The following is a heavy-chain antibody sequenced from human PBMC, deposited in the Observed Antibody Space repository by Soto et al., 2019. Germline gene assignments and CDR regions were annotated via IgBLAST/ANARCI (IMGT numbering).Heavy chain of an antibody. CDR2: IDYSGST. CDR3: ARDRGIAVAGTGGAYYYSGMDV. J-gene: IGHJ6*02. D-gene: IGHD6-19*01. CDR1: GGSISRYY. Sequence: KASETLSLTCTVSGGSISRYYWSWIRQPPGKGLEWIGYIDYSGSTNYNPSLKSRVTISVDKSKNQFSLKLSSVTAADTAVYYCARDRGIAVAGTGGAYYYSGMDVWGQGTTVTVSS. V-gene: IGHV4-59*01.